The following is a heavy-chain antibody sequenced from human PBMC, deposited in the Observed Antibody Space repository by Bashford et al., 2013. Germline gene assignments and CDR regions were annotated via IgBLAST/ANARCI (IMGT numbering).Heavy chain of an antibody. V-gene: IGHV4-61*02. D-gene: IGHD2/OR15-2a*01. CDR3: AKYSLAGLLDDALDI. Sequence: SETLSLTCTVSGGSISSSTYSWSWIRQPAGKGLEWIGRIYTSGSANYNPSLKGRVTMSVDKSRNQFSLKLSSVTAADTAVYYCAKYSLAGLLDDALDIWGQGTMVTVSS. CDR2: IYTSGSA. CDR1: GGSISSSTYS. J-gene: IGHJ3*02.